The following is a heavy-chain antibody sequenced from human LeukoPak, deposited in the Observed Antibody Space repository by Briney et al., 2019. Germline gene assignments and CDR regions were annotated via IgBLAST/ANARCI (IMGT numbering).Heavy chain of an antibody. J-gene: IGHJ6*02. CDR1: GYTFTSYY. Sequence: ASVKVSCKASGYTFTSYYMHWVRQAPGQGLEWMGIINPSGGSTSYAQKFQGRVTMTRDTSTSTVYMELSSLRSEDTAVYYCARASTHCSGGSCYLPESYGMDVWGQGTTVTVSS. CDR3: ARASTHCSGGSCYLPESYGMDV. V-gene: IGHV1-46*01. CDR2: INPSGGST. D-gene: IGHD2-15*01.